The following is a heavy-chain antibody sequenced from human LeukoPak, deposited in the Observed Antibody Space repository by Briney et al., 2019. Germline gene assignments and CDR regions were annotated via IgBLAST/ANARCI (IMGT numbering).Heavy chain of an antibody. Sequence: SETLSLTCAVYGGSFSGYYWSWIRQPPGKGLEWIGEINHSGSTNYNPSLKSRVTISVDTSKNQFSLKLSSVTAADTAVYYCARLVRIAVAGIIDYWGQGTLVTVSS. CDR2: INHSGST. CDR1: GGSFSGYY. D-gene: IGHD6-19*01. V-gene: IGHV4-34*01. J-gene: IGHJ4*02. CDR3: ARLVRIAVAGIIDY.